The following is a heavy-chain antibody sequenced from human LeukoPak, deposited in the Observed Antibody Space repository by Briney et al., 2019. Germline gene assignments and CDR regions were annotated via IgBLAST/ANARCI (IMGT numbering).Heavy chain of an antibody. J-gene: IGHJ4*02. D-gene: IGHD2-15*01. Sequence: TGGSLRLSCAASGFTFSSYEMNWVRQAPGKGLEWVSYISSSGSTIYYADSVKGRFTISRDNAKNSLYLQMNSLRAEDTAVYYCARDSTLQQGYCSGGSCYSGFDCWGQGTLVTVSS. CDR3: ARDSTLQQGYCSGGSCYSGFDC. CDR1: GFTFSSYE. V-gene: IGHV3-48*03. CDR2: ISSSGSTI.